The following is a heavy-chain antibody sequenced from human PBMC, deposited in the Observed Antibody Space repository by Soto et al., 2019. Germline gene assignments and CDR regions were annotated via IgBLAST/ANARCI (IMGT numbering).Heavy chain of an antibody. CDR3: ARVPYYDFWSGYYTHYYYGMDV. CDR1: GGSFSGYY. D-gene: IGHD3-3*01. J-gene: IGHJ6*02. V-gene: IGHV4-34*01. CDR2: INHSGST. Sequence: SETLSLTCAVYGGSFSGYYWSWLRQPPGKGPEWIGEINHSGSTNYNPSLKSRVTISVDTSKNQFSLKLSSVTAADTAVYYCARVPYYDFWSGYYTHYYYGMDVWGQGTTVTVSS.